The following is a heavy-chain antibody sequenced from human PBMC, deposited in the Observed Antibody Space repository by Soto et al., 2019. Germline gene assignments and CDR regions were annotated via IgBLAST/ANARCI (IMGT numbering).Heavy chain of an antibody. CDR1: GGSISSYY. Sequence: SLTCTVSGGSISSYYWSWIRQPPGKGLEWTGYIYYSGSTNYNPSLKSRVTISVDTSKNQFSLKLSSVIAAETAVYYCARNYDSSGYYYVDYYYGMDVWGQGTTVTVSS. D-gene: IGHD3-22*01. CDR2: IYYSGST. CDR3: ARNYDSSGYYYVDYYYGMDV. J-gene: IGHJ6*02. V-gene: IGHV4-59*01.